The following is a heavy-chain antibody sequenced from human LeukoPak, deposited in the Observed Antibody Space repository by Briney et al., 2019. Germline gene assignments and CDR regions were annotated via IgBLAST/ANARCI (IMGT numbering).Heavy chain of an antibody. CDR3: AKDSHYYDSSGFPIF. V-gene: IGHV3-23*01. D-gene: IGHD3-22*01. Sequence: GGSLRLSCAASGFTFSSYAMNWVRHALGKGLEWVSGISAGGGSTYYADSVKGRFTISRDNSKNTLYLQMNSLRAEDTAVYYCAKDSHYYDSSGFPIFWGQGTLVTVSS. J-gene: IGHJ4*02. CDR1: GFTFSSYA. CDR2: ISAGGGST.